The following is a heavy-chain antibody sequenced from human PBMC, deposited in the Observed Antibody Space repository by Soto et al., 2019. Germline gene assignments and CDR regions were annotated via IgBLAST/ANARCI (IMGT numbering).Heavy chain of an antibody. CDR3: ARVPGGSGTYFNYYYVMDA. V-gene: IGHV4-30-4*01. J-gene: IGHJ6*02. CDR1: GASISSGNYY. Sequence: QVQLQESGPGLVKPSQTLSLSCTLSGASISSGNYYWGWIRHSPGKGLEWIAYINYSGSTYSNQSLRGRTTMSVDTWKNQFSLQLRSVTAAGPAVYYCARVPGGSGTYFNYYYVMDAWGQGTTVTVSS. D-gene: IGHD3-16*01. CDR2: INYSGST.